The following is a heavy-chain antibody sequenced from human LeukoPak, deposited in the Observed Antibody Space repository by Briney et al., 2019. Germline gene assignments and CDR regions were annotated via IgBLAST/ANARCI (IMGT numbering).Heavy chain of an antibody. V-gene: IGHV4-39*07. Sequence: NPSETLSLTCTVSGASIRSSDYFWGWLRQPPGKGLEWIGSLYYSGDTYSPLPSRVAISMDTSKNQFSLQMTSVTAADTAVYFCVREFGENSLLRYMDVWGKGTTVTVSS. CDR3: VREFGENSLLRYMDV. J-gene: IGHJ6*03. CDR1: GASIRSSDYF. CDR2: LYYSGDT. D-gene: IGHD3-10*01.